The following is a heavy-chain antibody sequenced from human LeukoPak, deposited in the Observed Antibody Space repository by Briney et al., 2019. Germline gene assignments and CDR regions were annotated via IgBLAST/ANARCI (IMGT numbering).Heavy chain of an antibody. CDR1: GGSISSSSYY. CDR2: IYTSGNT. V-gene: IGHV4-61*02. J-gene: IGHJ6*03. CDR3: ARDLEGRDGYNNDYYYYMEV. D-gene: IGHD5-24*01. Sequence: NTSETLSLTCTVSGGSISSSSYYWSWIRQPAGKGLEWIGRIYTSGNTNYNPSLKSRVTMSLDTSKNQFSLKLSSVTAADTAVYYCARDLEGRDGYNNDYYYYMEVCGRGTTVTISS.